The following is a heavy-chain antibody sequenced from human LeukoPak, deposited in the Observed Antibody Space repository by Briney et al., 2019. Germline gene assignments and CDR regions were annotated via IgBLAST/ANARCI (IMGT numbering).Heavy chain of an antibody. CDR1: GFTFSSYA. CDR3: ARVRGGSDYYDSSGYFDY. CDR2: ISSSSSTI. J-gene: IGHJ4*02. D-gene: IGHD3-22*01. V-gene: IGHV3-48*04. Sequence: GGSLRLSCAASGFTFSSYAMSWVRQAPGKGLEWVSYISSSSSTIYYADSVKGRFTISRDNAKNSLYLQMNSLRAEDTAVYYCARVRGGSDYYDSSGYFDYWGQGTLVTVSS.